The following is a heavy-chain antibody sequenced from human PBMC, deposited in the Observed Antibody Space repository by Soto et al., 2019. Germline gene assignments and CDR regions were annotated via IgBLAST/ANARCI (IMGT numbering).Heavy chain of an antibody. CDR1: GGTFSRYS. CDR2: IIPIFGIA. J-gene: IGHJ6*02. D-gene: IGHD2-2*01. CDR3: AREDRDRETGLVPAAIDGMDV. V-gene: IGHV1-69*08. Sequence: QVQLVQSGAEVKKPGSSVKVSCKASGGTFSRYSITWVRQAPGHGLEWLGRIIPIFGIASYAQKFQGRVTITADASTSTAYMELSSLRSDDTAVYYCAREDRDRETGLVPAAIDGMDVWGQGTTVTVSS.